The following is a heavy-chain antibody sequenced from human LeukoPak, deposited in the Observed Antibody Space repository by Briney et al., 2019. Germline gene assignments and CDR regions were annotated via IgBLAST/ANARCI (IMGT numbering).Heavy chain of an antibody. D-gene: IGHD1-26*01. V-gene: IGHV1-2*02. Sequence: EASVKVSCKASGYTFTGYYMHWVRQAPGQGLEWMGWINPNSGGTNYAQKFQGRVTTTRDTSISTAYMELSRLRSDDTAVYYCASSAHRWEDAFDIWGQGTMVTVSS. CDR3: ASSAHRWEDAFDI. CDR2: INPNSGGT. J-gene: IGHJ3*02. CDR1: GYTFTGYY.